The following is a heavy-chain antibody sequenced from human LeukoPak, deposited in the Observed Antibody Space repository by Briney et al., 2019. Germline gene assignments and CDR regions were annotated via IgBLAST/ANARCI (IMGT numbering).Heavy chain of an antibody. CDR3: ARESPILTRIWFGEGYFDY. D-gene: IGHD3-10*01. CDR1: GFTFSSYA. V-gene: IGHV3-30-3*01. CDR2: ISYDGSNK. J-gene: IGHJ4*02. Sequence: PGGSLRLSCAASGFTFSSYAMHWVRQAPGKGLEWVAVISYDGSNKYYADSVKGRFTISRDNSKNTLYLQMNSLRAEDTAVYYCARESPILTRIWFGEGYFDYWGQGTLVTVSS.